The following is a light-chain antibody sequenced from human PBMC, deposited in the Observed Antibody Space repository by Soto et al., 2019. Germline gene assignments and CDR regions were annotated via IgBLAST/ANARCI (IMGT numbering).Light chain of an antibody. CDR2: KAS. CDR3: HQYNDCSWT. V-gene: IGKV1-5*03. J-gene: IGKJ1*01. CDR1: QSISIW. Sequence: DIQMTQSPSTLSASVGDRVAITCRASQSISIWLAWYQQKPGKAPKLLIYKASSLESGVPSRFSGSGSGTEFTLTISSLQPDDFATYYCHQYNDCSWTFGQGTKVEIK.